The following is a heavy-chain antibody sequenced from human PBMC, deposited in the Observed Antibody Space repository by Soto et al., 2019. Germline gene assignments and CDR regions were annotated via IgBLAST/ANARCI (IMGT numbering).Heavy chain of an antibody. CDR3: ARDHPHSYGVYYFDY. CDR2: IYYSGST. J-gene: IGHJ4*02. CDR1: GGSISSSSYY. D-gene: IGHD5-18*01. V-gene: IGHV4-39*07. Sequence: SETLSLTCTVSGGSISSSSYYWGWIRQPPGKGLEWIGSIYYSGSTHYNPSLQNRVTISIDTSKNQVSLKVNSVTAADTAVYYCARDHPHSYGVYYFDYWGQGTPVT.